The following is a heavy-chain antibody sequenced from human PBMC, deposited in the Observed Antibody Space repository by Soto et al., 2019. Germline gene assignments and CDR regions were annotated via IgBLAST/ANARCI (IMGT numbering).Heavy chain of an antibody. V-gene: IGHV4-59*01. Sequence: QVQLQESGPGLVKPSETLSLTCTVSGGSISSYYWSWIRQPPGKGLEWIGYIYYSGSTNYNPSLKSRVTLSVDTSKNQFSLKLSSVTAADTAVYSCARAYGDYVFDYWGQGTLVTVSS. J-gene: IGHJ4*02. CDR1: GGSISSYY. CDR2: IYYSGST. D-gene: IGHD4-17*01. CDR3: ARAYGDYVFDY.